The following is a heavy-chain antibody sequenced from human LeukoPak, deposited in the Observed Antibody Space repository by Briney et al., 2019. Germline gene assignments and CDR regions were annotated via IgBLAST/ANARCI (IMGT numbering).Heavy chain of an antibody. CDR1: GGSISSYY. CDR2: IYYSGST. Sequence: SETLSLTCTVSGGSISSYYWSWIRQPPGKGLEWIGYIYYSGSTNYNPSLKSRVTISVDTSKNRFSLKLSSVTAADTAVYYCAGGNYDYVWGSYRYIRLDYWGQGTLVTVSS. CDR3: AGGNYDYVWGSYRYIRLDY. J-gene: IGHJ4*02. V-gene: IGHV4-59*01. D-gene: IGHD3-16*02.